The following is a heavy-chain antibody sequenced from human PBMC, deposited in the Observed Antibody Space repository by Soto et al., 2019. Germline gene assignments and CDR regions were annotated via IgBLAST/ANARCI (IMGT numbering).Heavy chain of an antibody. CDR1: GFIFNNSA. V-gene: IGHV3-23*01. CDR3: ASAKAVVIAALGI. CDR2: VSDNGGSRGGT. D-gene: IGHD2-21*01. Sequence: XGSLRLACTASGFIFNNSAMTWVRQAPGQGLQWVASVSDNGGSRGGTYYADSVKGRFTISRDNSKNTLYLQLDSLTGADTAVYYCASAKAVVIAALGIWGQGPMVTVSS. J-gene: IGHJ3*02.